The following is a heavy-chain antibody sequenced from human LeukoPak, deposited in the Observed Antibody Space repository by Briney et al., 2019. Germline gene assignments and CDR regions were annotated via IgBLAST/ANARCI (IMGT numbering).Heavy chain of an antibody. J-gene: IGHJ6*02. CDR1: GGSFSGYY. V-gene: IGHV4-34*01. CDR2: INHSGST. CDR3: ARRTEDYYYGMDV. Sequence: SETLSLTCAVSGGSFSGYYWSWIRQPPGKGLEWMWEINHSGSTNYNPSLKSRVTISVDTSKNQFSLKLSYVAAADTAVYYCARRTEDYYYGMDVWGQGTTVTVSS.